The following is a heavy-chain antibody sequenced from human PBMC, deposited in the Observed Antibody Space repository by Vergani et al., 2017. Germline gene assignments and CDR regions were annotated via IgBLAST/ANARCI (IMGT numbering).Heavy chain of an antibody. CDR1: GDSIISRSYY. Sequence: QMQLQESGPGLVKASETLSLTCTVSGDSIISRSYYWGWIRQPPGKGLEWIGSIYNSGNGDSSSSLKSRFTISADTSKNQFSQRLTSVTAADTAVYYCASGKYYSDSTSHFRGRYFDVWGRGTLVTVPS. V-gene: IGHV4-39*01. J-gene: IGHJ2*01. D-gene: IGHD3-16*01. CDR3: ASGKYYSDSTSHFRGRYFDV. CDR2: IYNSGNG.